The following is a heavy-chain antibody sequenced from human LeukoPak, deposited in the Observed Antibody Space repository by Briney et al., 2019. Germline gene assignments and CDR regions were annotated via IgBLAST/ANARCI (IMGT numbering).Heavy chain of an antibody. CDR1: GGSISSYY. D-gene: IGHD6-19*01. J-gene: IGHJ4*02. CDR2: IYTSGST. V-gene: IGHV4-4*07. Sequence: SETLSLTCTVSGGSISSYYWSWIRQPAGKGLEWIGRIYTSGSTNYNPSLKSRVTMSVDTSKNQSSLKLSSVTAADTAVYYCARDHRSSGWYGGLDYWGQGTLVTVSS. CDR3: ARDHRSSGWYGGLDY.